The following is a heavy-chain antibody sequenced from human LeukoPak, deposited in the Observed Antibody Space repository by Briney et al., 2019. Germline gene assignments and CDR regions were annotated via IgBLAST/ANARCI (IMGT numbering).Heavy chain of an antibody. CDR3: ASRRLDYYDSSGYYYGVDY. J-gene: IGHJ4*02. V-gene: IGHV4-61*02. D-gene: IGHD3-22*01. Sequence: PSQTLSLTCTVSGGSISSGDYYWSWIRQPAGKGLEWIGRIYTSGSTNYNPSLKSRVTISVDTSKNQFSLKLSSVTAADTAVYYCASRRLDYYDSSGYYYGVDYWGQGTLVAVSS. CDR2: IYTSGST. CDR1: GGSISSGDYY.